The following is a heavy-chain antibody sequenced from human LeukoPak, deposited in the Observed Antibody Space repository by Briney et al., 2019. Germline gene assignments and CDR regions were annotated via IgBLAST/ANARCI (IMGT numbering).Heavy chain of an antibody. J-gene: IGHJ4*02. D-gene: IGHD1-26*01. CDR1: GFRFSSYV. Sequence: PGGSLRLSCAASGFRFSSYVMSWVRQAPGKGLEYVSSIDGSDGASYYADSVKGRFTISRDNYKNTLFLQMNSLRVEDTAVYYCARVDSGNYDYWGQGTLLTVSS. V-gene: IGHV3-23*01. CDR2: IDGSDGAS. CDR3: ARVDSGNYDY.